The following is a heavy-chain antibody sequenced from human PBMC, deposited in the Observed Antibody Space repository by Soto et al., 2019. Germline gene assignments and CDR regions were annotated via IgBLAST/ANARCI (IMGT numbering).Heavy chain of an antibody. J-gene: IGHJ6*02. CDR2: INADSGHT. Sequence: QAQLVQSGAEVRKPGASVKVSCKASGYTFSSHSISCVRQAPGQGLQWMGRINADSGHTQYAQKIRGRVTMTTDTSTTTVYMELTNLRSDDTAVYYCARCIQGDYYYGMDVWGQGTTVTVSS. CDR3: ARCIQGDYYYGMDV. V-gene: IGHV1-18*01. D-gene: IGHD5-18*01. CDR1: GYTFSSHS.